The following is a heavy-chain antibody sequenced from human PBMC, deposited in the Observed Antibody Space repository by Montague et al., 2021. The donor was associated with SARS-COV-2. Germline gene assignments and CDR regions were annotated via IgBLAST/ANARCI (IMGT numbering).Heavy chain of an antibody. Sequence: TLSLTCTVSGDSISSGDYHWSWVRQPAGKGLEWIGYIYTLGSTSYNPSLKSRVTISMDTSKNQLSLKLSSVTAADAAVYFCARRPYRTTYLNGMDVWGQGTTVTVSS. CDR1: GDSISSGDYH. J-gene: IGHJ6*02. CDR2: IYTLGST. V-gene: IGHV4-61*09. D-gene: IGHD1-14*01. CDR3: ARRPYRTTYLNGMDV.